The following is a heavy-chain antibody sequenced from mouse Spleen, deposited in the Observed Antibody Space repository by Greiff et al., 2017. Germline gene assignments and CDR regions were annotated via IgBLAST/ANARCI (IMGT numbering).Heavy chain of an antibody. V-gene: IGHV1-42*01. D-gene: IGHD4-1*01. CDR3: ARWEDYWYFDV. J-gene: IGHJ1*01. CDR2: INPSTGGT. Sequence: VQLQQSGPELVKPGASVKISCKASGYSFTGYYMNWVKQSPEKSLEWIGEINPSTGGTTYNQKFKAKATLTVDKSSSTAYMQLKSLTSEDSAVYYCARWEDYWYFDVWGAGTTVTVSS. CDR1: GYSFTGYY.